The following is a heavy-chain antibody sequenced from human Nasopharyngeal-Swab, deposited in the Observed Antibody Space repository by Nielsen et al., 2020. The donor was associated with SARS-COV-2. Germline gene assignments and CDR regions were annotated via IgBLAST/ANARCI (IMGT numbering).Heavy chain of an antibody. J-gene: IGHJ4*02. Sequence: SETLSPTCTVSGASITSGGYYWSWIRHLPGRGLKWIGYIYYSGNTFYNPSLKSRVTMSVDTSESQFSLNVNSVTAADTAVYYCARGWAGLYFDYWGQGTLVTVSS. V-gene: IGHV4-31*03. CDR3: ARGWAGLYFDY. D-gene: IGHD1-26*01. CDR2: IYYSGNT. CDR1: GASITSGGYY.